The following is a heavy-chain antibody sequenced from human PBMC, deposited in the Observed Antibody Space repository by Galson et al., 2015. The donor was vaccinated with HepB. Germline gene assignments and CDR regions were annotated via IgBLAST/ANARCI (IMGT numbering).Heavy chain of an antibody. CDR1: GYTFTSYA. CDR2: INTNTGNP. CDR3: AKGYSGYVARYYYYYYYMDV. D-gene: IGHD5-12*01. Sequence: SVKVSCKASGYTFTSYAMNWVRQAPGQGLEWMGWINTNTGNPTYAQGFTGRFVFSLDTSVSTAYLQISSLKAEDTAVYYCAKGYSGYVARYYYYYYYMDVWGKGTTVTVSS. J-gene: IGHJ6*03. V-gene: IGHV7-4-1*02.